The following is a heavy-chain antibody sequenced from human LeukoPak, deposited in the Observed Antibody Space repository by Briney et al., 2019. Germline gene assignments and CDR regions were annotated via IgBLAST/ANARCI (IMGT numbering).Heavy chain of an antibody. CDR3: TTGPYSSSWYWLY. CDR2: IKSKTDGGTT. D-gene: IGHD6-13*01. V-gene: IGHV3-15*01. Sequence: NPGGSLRLSCAASGFTLSNVWMSWVRQAPGKGLEWVGRIKSKTDGGTTDYAAPVKGRFTISRDDSKNTLYLQMNSLKTEDTAVYYCTTGPYSSSWYWLYWGQGTLVTVSS. CDR1: GFTLSNVW. J-gene: IGHJ4*02.